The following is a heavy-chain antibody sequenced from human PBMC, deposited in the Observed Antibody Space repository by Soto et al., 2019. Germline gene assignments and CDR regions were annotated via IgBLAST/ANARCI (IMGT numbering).Heavy chain of an antibody. Sequence: SETLSLTCTVSGGSISSGGHYWTWIRQHPEKGLEWIGYIYYSGTTYYNPSLKSRITIAVDTSKNQFSLKLSSVTAADTAVYYCARRFKVTTSSPSWFDPWGQGTLVTVSS. CDR1: GGSISSGGHY. CDR2: IYYSGTT. V-gene: IGHV4-31*03. CDR3: ARRFKVTTSSPSWFDP. D-gene: IGHD4-17*01. J-gene: IGHJ5*02.